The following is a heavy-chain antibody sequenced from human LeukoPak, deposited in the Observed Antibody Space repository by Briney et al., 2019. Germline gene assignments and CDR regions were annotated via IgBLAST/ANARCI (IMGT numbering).Heavy chain of an antibody. D-gene: IGHD5-24*01. Sequence: SVKVSYKASGGTFSSYAISWVRQAPGQGLEWMGRIIPILGIANYAQKFQGRVTITADKSTSTAYMELSSLRSEDTAVYYCARVAEMATEYYFDYWGQGTLVTVSS. CDR1: GGTFSSYA. CDR3: ARVAEMATEYYFDY. J-gene: IGHJ4*02. V-gene: IGHV1-69*04. CDR2: IIPILGIA.